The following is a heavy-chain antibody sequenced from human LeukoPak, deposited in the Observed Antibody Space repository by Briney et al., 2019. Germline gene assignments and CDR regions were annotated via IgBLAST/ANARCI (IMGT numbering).Heavy chain of an antibody. CDR1: GGSISSYY. V-gene: IGHV4-4*07. Sequence: PSETLSLTCTVSGGSISSYYWSWIRQPAGKGLEWIGRIYTSGSTNYNPSLKSRVTMSVDTSKNQFSLKLSSVTAADTAVYHCARSDGYCSGGSCYSTVFDYWGQGTLVTVSS. D-gene: IGHD2-15*01. CDR3: ARSDGYCSGGSCYSTVFDY. CDR2: IYTSGST. J-gene: IGHJ4*02.